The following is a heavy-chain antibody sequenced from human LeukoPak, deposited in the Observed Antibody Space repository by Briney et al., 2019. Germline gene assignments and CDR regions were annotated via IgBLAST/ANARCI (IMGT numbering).Heavy chain of an antibody. CDR2: MNPNRGNT. CDR1: GYTFTSYG. CDR3: ARRVGSGWPVQH. D-gene: IGHD6-19*01. Sequence: ASVKVSCKASGYTFTSYGISWVRQAPGQGPEWMGWMNPNRGNTGYAQKFQGRLNMTRNTSIDTAYMELSSLRSDDTAVYYCARRVGSGWPVQHWGQGTLVTVSS. J-gene: IGHJ1*01. V-gene: IGHV1-8*01.